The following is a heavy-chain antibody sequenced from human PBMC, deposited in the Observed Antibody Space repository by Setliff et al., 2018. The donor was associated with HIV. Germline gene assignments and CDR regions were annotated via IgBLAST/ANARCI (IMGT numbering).Heavy chain of an antibody. D-gene: IGHD2-21*01. CDR3: AKDLNGGDFHH. CDR2: ISSNGIYT. J-gene: IGHJ4*02. CDR1: GISFNGYT. V-gene: IGHV3-21*06. Sequence: PGESLKISCTASGISFNGYTMNWVRQVPGKGLEWVSSISSNGIYTYYGDSVKGRFTISRDNVNNFLYLQMNSLSAEDSGVYFCAKDLNGGDFHHWGQGTLVTVPQ.